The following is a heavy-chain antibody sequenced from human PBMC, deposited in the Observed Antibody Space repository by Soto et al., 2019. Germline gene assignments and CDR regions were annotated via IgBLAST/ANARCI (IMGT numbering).Heavy chain of an antibody. J-gene: IGHJ4*02. CDR3: AKDSYSGYAFEGHYFDY. D-gene: IGHD5-12*01. Sequence: GGSLRLSCAASGFTFSSYAMSWVRQAPGKGLEWVSAIRGSGGSTYYADSVKGRFTISRDNSKNTLYLQMNSLRAEDTAVYYCAKDSYSGYAFEGHYFDYWGQGTLVTVSS. CDR1: GFTFSSYA. V-gene: IGHV3-23*01. CDR2: IRGSGGST.